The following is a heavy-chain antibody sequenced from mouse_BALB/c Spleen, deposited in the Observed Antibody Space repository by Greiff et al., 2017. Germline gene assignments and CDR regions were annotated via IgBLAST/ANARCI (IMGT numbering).Heavy chain of an antibody. D-gene: IGHD1-1*01. CDR2: IDPYNGGT. J-gene: IGHJ2*01. Sequence: VQLKESGPELVKPGASVKVSCKASGYAFTSYNMYWVKQSHGKSLEWIGYIDPYNGGTSYNQKFKGKATLTVDKSSSTAYMHLNSLTSEDSAVYYCAREGNYYGSSPRNFDYWGQGTTLTVSS. CDR3: AREGNYYGSSPRNFDY. V-gene: IGHV1S135*01. CDR1: GYAFTSYN.